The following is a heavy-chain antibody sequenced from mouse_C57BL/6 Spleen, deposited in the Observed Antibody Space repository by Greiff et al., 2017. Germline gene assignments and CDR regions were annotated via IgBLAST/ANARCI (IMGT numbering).Heavy chain of an antibody. V-gene: IGHV2-2*01. CDR1: GFSLTSYG. CDR3: ARNGDYYYGSSFYFDY. J-gene: IGHJ2*01. CDR2: IWSGGST. D-gene: IGHD1-1*01. Sequence: QVQLKQSGPGLVQPSQSLSITCTVSGFSLTSYGVHWVRQSPGKGLEWLGVIWSGGSTDYNAAFISRLSISKDNSKSQVFFKMNSLQADDTAIYYCARNGDYYYGSSFYFDYWGQGTTLTVSS.